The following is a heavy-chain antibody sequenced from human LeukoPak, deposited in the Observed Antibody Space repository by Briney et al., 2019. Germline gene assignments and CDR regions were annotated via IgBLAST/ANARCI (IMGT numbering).Heavy chain of an antibody. J-gene: IGHJ4*02. CDR1: GGSISSGSYY. CDR3: ARDYYDSSGYLFSDY. Sequence: SQTLSLTCTVSGGSISSGSYYWGWIRQPAEKGLEGIGRIYTSGSTNYNPSLKRRVTISGDTYKNQFSLKLSSVTAAATAVYYCARDYYDSSGYLFSDYWGQGTLVTVSS. CDR2: IYTSGST. D-gene: IGHD3-22*01. V-gene: IGHV4-61*02.